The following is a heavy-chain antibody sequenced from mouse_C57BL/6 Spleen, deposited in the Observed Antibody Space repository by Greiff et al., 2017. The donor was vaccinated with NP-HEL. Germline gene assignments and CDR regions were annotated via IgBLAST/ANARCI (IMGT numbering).Heavy chain of an antibody. CDR3: TPSYYGNYS. D-gene: IGHD2-1*01. V-gene: IGHV14-4*01. CDR2: IDPENGDT. J-gene: IGHJ2*01. Sequence: EVQLQQSGAELVRPGASVKLSCTASGFNIKDDYMHWVKQRPEQGLEWIGWIDPENGDTEYASKFQGRATITADTSSNTAYLQLSSLTSEDTAVYYCTPSYYGNYSWGQGTTLTVSS. CDR1: GFNIKDDY.